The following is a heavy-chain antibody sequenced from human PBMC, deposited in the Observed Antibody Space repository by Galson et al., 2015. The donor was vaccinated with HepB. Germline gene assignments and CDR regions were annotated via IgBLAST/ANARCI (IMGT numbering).Heavy chain of an antibody. V-gene: IGHV1-2*06. J-gene: IGHJ5*02. Sequence: SVKVSCKASGYTFTDYYMHWVRQAPGQGLEWMGRINPDTGGTNFVQKFQGRVTMTRDTSISTAYMELSRLRSDDTAIYYCASRRIDYYDSSAFPDSWGQGTLVTVSS. D-gene: IGHD3-22*01. CDR3: ASRRIDYYDSSAFPDS. CDR1: GYTFTDYY. CDR2: INPDTGGT.